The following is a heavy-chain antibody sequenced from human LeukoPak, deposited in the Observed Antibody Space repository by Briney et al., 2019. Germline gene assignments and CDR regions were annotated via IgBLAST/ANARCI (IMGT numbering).Heavy chain of an antibody. D-gene: IGHD3-9*01. J-gene: IGHJ4*02. CDR3: AKGYYFDILSGYSSLDS. CDR2: IRYDGSNK. Sequence: GGSLRLSCAASGFTFSSYGMHWVRQAPGKGLEWVAFIRYDGSNKYYADSVKGRFTISRDDSKNTLYLQMNSLRAEDTAAYYCAKGYYFDILSGYSSLDSWGQGTLVTVSS. V-gene: IGHV3-30*02. CDR1: GFTFSSYG.